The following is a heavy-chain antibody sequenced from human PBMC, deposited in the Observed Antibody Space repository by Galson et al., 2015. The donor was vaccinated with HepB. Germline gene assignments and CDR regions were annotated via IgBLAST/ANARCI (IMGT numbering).Heavy chain of an antibody. D-gene: IGHD3-16*01. CDR1: GFTFSSYG. CDR2: ISSSGDYI. CDR3: VRDPPLGTPFDY. J-gene: IGHJ4*02. Sequence: SLRLSCAASGFTFSSYGMHWVRQAPGKGLEWVSSISSSGDYIYYADSVRGRFAISRDNAKNSLLLQMNSLTADDTAVYYCVRDPPLGTPFDYWGQGTVVTVSS. V-gene: IGHV3-21*01.